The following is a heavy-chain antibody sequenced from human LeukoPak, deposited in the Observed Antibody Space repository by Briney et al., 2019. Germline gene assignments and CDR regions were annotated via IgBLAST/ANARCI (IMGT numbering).Heavy chain of an antibody. CDR3: AAGRPYSLLDY. V-gene: IGHV1-24*01. CDR2: FDVIDAKT. D-gene: IGHD5-18*01. J-gene: IGHJ4*02. Sequence: ASVKVSCKVFGSSLTELSLYWVRQAPGKGLEWMGGFDVIDAKTFYAQKFQGRVTMTEDSSTDTAYMELSSLRSDDTAFYYCAAGRPYSLLDYWGQGTLLTVSS. CDR1: GSSLTELS.